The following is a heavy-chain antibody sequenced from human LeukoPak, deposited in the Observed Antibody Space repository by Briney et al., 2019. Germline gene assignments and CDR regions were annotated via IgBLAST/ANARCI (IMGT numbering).Heavy chain of an antibody. J-gene: IGHJ4*03. CDR3: AREEDDYGGSFDY. CDR1: GFTFSSYG. CDR2: IWYDGSNK. Sequence: PGRSLRRSCAASGFTFSSYGMHWVRQAPGKGLEWVAVIWYDGSNKYYADSVKGRFTISRDNSKNTLYLQMNSLRAEDTAVYYCAREEDDYGGSFDYWGQGTLVTVSS. D-gene: IGHD4-17*01. V-gene: IGHV3-33*01.